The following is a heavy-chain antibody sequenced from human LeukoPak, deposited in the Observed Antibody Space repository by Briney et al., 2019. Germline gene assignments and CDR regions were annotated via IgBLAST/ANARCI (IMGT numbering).Heavy chain of an antibody. CDR2: IYYRAAH. Sequence: SETLSLTCTVSGGSISSIIYYWGWIRQPPGKXXXXSGSIYYRAAHYYNPSLKSRVTISVDTSKNQFSLKLSSVTAADTAVYYCASQLYDFSGWVDPWGQEILVTVSS. CDR1: GGSISSIIYY. V-gene: IGHV4-39*01. D-gene: IGHD3-3*01. J-gene: IGHJ5*02. CDR3: ASQLYDFSGWVDP.